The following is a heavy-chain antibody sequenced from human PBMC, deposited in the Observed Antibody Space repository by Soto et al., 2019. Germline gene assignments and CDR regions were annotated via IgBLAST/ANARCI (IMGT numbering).Heavy chain of an antibody. CDR3: AGGSGIAAAGIFDY. J-gene: IGHJ4*02. Sequence: SETLSLTCAVSGGSISSSNWWSWVRQPPGKGLEWIGEIYHSGSTNYNPSLKSRVTISVDKSKNQFSLKLSSVTAADTAVYYCAGGSGIAAAGIFDYWGQGTLVTVSS. V-gene: IGHV4-4*02. CDR2: IYHSGST. D-gene: IGHD6-13*01. CDR1: GGSISSSNW.